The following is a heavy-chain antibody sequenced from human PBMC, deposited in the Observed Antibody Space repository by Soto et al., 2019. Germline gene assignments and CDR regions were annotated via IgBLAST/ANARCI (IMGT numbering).Heavy chain of an antibody. CDR1: GGTFSSYT. Sequence: QVQLVQSGAEVKKPGSSVKVSCKASGGTFSSYTISWVRQAPGQGLEWMGRIIPILGIANYAPKFQGRVTITADKSPSTAYMQLSSLRSEDPAVYYCASSYGSGGGTSEIWFDPWGQGRLFTVSS. J-gene: IGHJ5*02. V-gene: IGHV1-69*02. D-gene: IGHD3-10*01. CDR3: ASSYGSGGGTSEIWFDP. CDR2: IIPILGIA.